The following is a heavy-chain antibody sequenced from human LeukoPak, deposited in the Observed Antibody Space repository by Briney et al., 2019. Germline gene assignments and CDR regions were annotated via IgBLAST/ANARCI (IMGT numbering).Heavy chain of an antibody. CDR1: GFTFSSYW. D-gene: IGHD5-12*01. CDR2: IKQDGSEK. J-gene: IGHJ4*02. CDR3: ARVDSGYDSPSFDY. Sequence: GGSLRLSCAASGFTFSSYWMSWVRQAPGKGLEWVANIKQDGSEKYYADSVKGRFTISRDNAKNSLYPQMNSLRAEDTAVYYCARVDSGYDSPSFDYWGQGTLVTVSS. V-gene: IGHV3-7*03.